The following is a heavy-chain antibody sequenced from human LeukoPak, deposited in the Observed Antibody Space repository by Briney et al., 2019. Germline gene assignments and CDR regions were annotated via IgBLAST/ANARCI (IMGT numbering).Heavy chain of an antibody. CDR2: INHSGST. D-gene: IGHD2-21*02. CDR3: ARVQPLLGYFDY. CDR1: GGSISSYY. V-gene: IGHV4-34*01. Sequence: SETLSLTYTVSGGSISSYYWSWIRQPPGKGLEWIGEINHSGSTNYNPSLKSRVTISVDTSKNQFSLKLSSVTAADTAVYYCARVQPLLGYFDYWGQGTLVTVSS. J-gene: IGHJ4*02.